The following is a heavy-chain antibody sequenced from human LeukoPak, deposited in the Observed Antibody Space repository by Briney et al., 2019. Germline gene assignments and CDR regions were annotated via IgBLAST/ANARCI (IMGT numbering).Heavy chain of an antibody. J-gene: IGHJ4*02. V-gene: IGHV3-23*01. CDR3: AKGQKLDDGVFDS. CDR1: GFTFSRIA. D-gene: IGHD1-1*01. Sequence: RGCLRLSCAASGFTFSRIAMSWVRQAPGKGLEWVSTIRSNGDTAYNADSVRGRFAISRDNSKNALFLQMNRLRVPNTPLYNIAKGQKLDDGVFDSWGQGTLVSVSS. CDR2: IRSNGDTA.